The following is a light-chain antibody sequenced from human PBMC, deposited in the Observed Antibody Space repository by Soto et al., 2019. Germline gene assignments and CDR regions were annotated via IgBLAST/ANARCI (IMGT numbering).Light chain of an antibody. CDR1: QSVSSSY. CDR2: GAS. Sequence: EIVLTQSPGTLSLSPGERATLSCRASQSVSSSYLAWYQQKPGQAPRLLIYGASSRATGLPDRFSGSGSGTDFTLTISRLEPEDFAVYYCQQYGSSLWTFGHGTKVEIK. V-gene: IGKV3-20*01. CDR3: QQYGSSLWT. J-gene: IGKJ1*01.